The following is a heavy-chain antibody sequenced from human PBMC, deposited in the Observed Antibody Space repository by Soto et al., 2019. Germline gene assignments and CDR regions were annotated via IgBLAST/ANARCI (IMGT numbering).Heavy chain of an antibody. J-gene: IGHJ4*01. CDR3: AKDGSQTVTFDY. D-gene: IGHD4-17*01. CDR2: VSGNGDVT. Sequence: EVQLTESGGGLAQPGGSLRLSCEGSGFTFSDFAISWVRQAPGKGLEWVSVVSGNGDVTVYADSVKGRFATSRDNSKNTMFLQMNSLTAEDTAIYYCAKDGSQTVTFDYWGRGTLVTVSS. CDR1: GFTFSDFA. V-gene: IGHV3-23*01.